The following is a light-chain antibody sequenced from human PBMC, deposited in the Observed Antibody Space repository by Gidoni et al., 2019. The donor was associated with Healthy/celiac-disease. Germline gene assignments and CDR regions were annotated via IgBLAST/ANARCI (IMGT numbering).Light chain of an antibody. Sequence: EIVMTQSPATLSVSPGDRATLPCRASQSVSSNLAWYQQKPGQAPRLLIYGASTRATGIPARFSGSGSGTEFTLTISSLQSEDFAVYYCQQYNNWPLTFXQXTRLEIK. V-gene: IGKV3-15*01. CDR1: QSVSSN. J-gene: IGKJ5*01. CDR2: GAS. CDR3: QQYNNWPLT.